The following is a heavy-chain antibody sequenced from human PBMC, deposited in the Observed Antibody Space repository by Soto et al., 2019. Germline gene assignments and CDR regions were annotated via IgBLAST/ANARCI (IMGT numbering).Heavy chain of an antibody. CDR1: GDSISGGGFS. CDR2: IYPSGTS. V-gene: IGHV4-30-2*05. D-gene: IGHD5-12*01. J-gene: IGHJ6*02. Sequence: SETLSLTCAVSGDSISGGGFSWNWIRQSPGKGLEWIGYIYPSGTSYYNPSLKSRVTISVDTSMNQFSLKLSSVTAADTAVYYCAREMVDIVATPLYYYGMDVWGQGTTVTVSS. CDR3: AREMVDIVATPLYYYGMDV.